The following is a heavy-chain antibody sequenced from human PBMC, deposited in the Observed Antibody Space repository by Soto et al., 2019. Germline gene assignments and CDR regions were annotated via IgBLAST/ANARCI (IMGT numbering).Heavy chain of an antibody. CDR1: GGSISSYY. CDR2: IYYSGST. CDR3: ARGGGKQLVYDY. J-gene: IGHJ4*02. V-gene: IGHV4-59*01. D-gene: IGHD6-13*01. Sequence: SETLSLTCTVPGGSISSYYWSWIRQPPGKGLECIGYIYYSGSTNYNPSLESRVTISVDTSKNQFSLKLSSVTAADTAVYYCARGGGKQLVYDYWGQGTLVT.